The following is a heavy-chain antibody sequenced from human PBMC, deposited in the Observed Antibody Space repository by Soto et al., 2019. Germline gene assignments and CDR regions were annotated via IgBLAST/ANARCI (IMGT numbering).Heavy chain of an antibody. CDR2: IIPIFGTA. J-gene: IGHJ4*02. CDR3: ASSNGYSSSWYPGVFDY. Sequence: GASVKVSCKASGGTFSSYAISWVRQAPGQGLEWMGGIIPIFGTANYAQKFQGRVTITADESTSTAYMELSSLRSEDTAVYYCASSNGYSSSWYPGVFDYWGQGTLVTVSS. V-gene: IGHV1-69*13. D-gene: IGHD6-13*01. CDR1: GGTFSSYA.